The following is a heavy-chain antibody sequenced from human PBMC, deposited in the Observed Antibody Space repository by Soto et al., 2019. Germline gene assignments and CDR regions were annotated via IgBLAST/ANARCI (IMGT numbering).Heavy chain of an antibody. Sequence: PSETLSLTCTVSGGSISSGDYYWSWIRQPPGKGLEWIGYIYYSGSTYYNPSLKSRVTISVDTSKNQFSLKLSSVTAADTAVYYCARGETQGSSNWFDPWGQGTLVTVSS. J-gene: IGHJ5*02. D-gene: IGHD6-6*01. CDR1: GGSISSGDYY. V-gene: IGHV4-30-4*01. CDR3: ARGETQGSSNWFDP. CDR2: IYYSGST.